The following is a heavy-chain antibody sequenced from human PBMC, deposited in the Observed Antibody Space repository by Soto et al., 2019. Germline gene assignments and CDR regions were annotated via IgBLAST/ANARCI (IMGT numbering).Heavy chain of an antibody. CDR2: INPHSGDR. Sequence: QVQLVQSGAEVKKPGVSVKVSCKASGYMFSYYLIHWVRQAPGQGLEWMGWINPHSGDRKYAQKFQGRVTMTRDTSINIVYMELSGLTSDDTAVFYCARDSVSGWNFNYWGQGTLVTVSS. CDR1: GYMFSYYL. D-gene: IGHD6-19*01. J-gene: IGHJ4*02. CDR3: ARDSVSGWNFNY. V-gene: IGHV1-2*02.